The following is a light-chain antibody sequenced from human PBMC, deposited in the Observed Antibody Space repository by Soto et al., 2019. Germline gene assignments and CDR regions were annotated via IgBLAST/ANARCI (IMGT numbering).Light chain of an antibody. V-gene: IGKV1-5*01. CDR3: QQHKSYPVT. CDR1: QTINIW. J-gene: IGKJ4*01. Sequence: DIQMTQSPSSLSASVRDRVTITCRASQTINIWLSWYQQKPGKAPKLLIYDASNLKTGVASRFSGSGSGTEFTLTISSLQPDDFATYYCQQHKSYPVTFGGGTKVDIK. CDR2: DAS.